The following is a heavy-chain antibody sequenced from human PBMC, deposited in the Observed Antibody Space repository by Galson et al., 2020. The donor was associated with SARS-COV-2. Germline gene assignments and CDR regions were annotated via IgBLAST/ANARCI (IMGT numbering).Heavy chain of an antibody. Sequence: GGSLRLSCAASGFTFSTYAMSWVRQAPGQGLEWVSTTNRSGGSTYYADSVKGRFTISRDNSKSTLYLQMNSLRAKDTALYYCAKNHYGEVPSATGDYGGQGSLVTVSS. CDR1: GFTFSTYA. CDR3: AKNHYGEVPSATGDY. CDR2: TNRSGGST. J-gene: IGHJ4*02. D-gene: IGHD2-2*01. V-gene: IGHV3-23*01.